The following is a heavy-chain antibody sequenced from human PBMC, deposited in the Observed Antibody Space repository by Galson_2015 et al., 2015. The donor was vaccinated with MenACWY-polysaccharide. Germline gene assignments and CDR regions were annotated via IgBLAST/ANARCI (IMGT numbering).Heavy chain of an antibody. CDR3: AKGGQQLTRSTYYMDV. J-gene: IGHJ6*03. Sequence: SLRLSCAASGFSFSTYDIHWVRQAQGKGLEWVAVISYDGCNNYYADSVKGRFTITRDNSTNHLYLQMNSLRAEDTAVYYCAKGGQQLTRSTYYMDVWGKGTTVTVSS. CDR2: ISYDGCNN. V-gene: IGHV3-30*18. D-gene: IGHD6-13*01. CDR1: GFSFSTYD.